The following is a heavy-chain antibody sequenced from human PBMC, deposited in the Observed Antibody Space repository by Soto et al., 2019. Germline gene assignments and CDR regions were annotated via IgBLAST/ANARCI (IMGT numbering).Heavy chain of an antibody. J-gene: IGHJ4*02. D-gene: IGHD4-17*01. CDR3: ARGLSVTLFDN. CDR2: IYYSGGT. CDR1: GGSISTGGYY. V-gene: IGHV4-31*03. Sequence: QVQLQESGPGLVKPSQTLSLTCTVSGGSISTGGYYWTWIRQHPGKGLEWIGYIYYSGGTYYNPSLKSRVTISVDTSKNQFSLKLSSVTAAATAVYYCARGLSVTLFDNWGQGTLVTVSS.